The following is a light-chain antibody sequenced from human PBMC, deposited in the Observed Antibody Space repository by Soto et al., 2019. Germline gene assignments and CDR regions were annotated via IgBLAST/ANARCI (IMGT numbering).Light chain of an antibody. V-gene: IGLV2-14*01. CDR2: DVS. CDR3: SSHTSSGARV. CDR1: SSDVGDYNY. Sequence: HSVLTQPASVSGSPGQSITISCTGASSDVGDYNYVSWYQQYPGKAPKLMIYDVSNRPSGVSNRFSGSKSGNTASLTISGLQAEDEAFYHCSSHTSSGARVFGGGTKLTVL. J-gene: IGLJ3*02.